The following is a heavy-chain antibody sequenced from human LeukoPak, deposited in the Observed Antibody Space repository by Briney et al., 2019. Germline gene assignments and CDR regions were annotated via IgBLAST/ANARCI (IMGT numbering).Heavy chain of an antibody. CDR3: ARDLRGYFDY. CDR2: IYSGGST. J-gene: IGHJ4*02. D-gene: IGHD4-17*01. V-gene: IGHV3-66*01. CDR1: GFTVSSNY. Sequence: GGSLSLSCAASGFTVSSNYMSWVRQAPGKGLEWVSVIYSGGSTYYADSVKGRFTISRDNSKNTLYLQMNSLRAEDTAVYYCARDLRGYFDYWGQGTLVTVSS.